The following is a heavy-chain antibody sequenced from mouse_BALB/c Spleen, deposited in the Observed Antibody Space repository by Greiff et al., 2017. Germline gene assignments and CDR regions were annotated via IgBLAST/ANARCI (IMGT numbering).Heavy chain of an antibody. CDR3: ARGGLQGFAY. J-gene: IGHJ3*01. V-gene: IGHV1-4*02. CDR1: GYTFTSYT. D-gene: IGHD1-1*02. CDR2: INPSSGYT. Sequence: VQLQQSAAELARPGASVKMSCKASGYTFTSYTMHWVKQRPGQGLEWIGYINPSSGYTEYNQKFKDKTTLTADKSSSTAYMQLSSLTSEDSAVYYCARGGLQGFAYWGQGTLVTVSA.